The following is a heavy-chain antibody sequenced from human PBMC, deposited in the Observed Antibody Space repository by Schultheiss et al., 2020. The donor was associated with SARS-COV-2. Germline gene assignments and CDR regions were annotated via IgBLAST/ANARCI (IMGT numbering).Heavy chain of an antibody. CDR2: IKNKAYGGTT. Sequence: GESLKISCTASGFTFNNYAMTWVRQAPGKGLEWVGIIKNKAYGGTTEYAASVKGRFTISRDDSKSIAYLQMNSLKTEDTAVYYCTRRYCSGGSCYQFDYWGQGTLVTVSS. CDR3: TRRYCSGGSCYQFDY. CDR1: GFTFNNYA. V-gene: IGHV3-49*04. J-gene: IGHJ4*02. D-gene: IGHD2-15*01.